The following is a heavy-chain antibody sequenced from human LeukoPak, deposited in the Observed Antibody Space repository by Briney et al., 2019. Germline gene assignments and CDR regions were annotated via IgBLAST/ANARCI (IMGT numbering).Heavy chain of an antibody. CDR2: IKQDGSEK. CDR1: GFTLSSYW. Sequence: GGSLRLSCAASGFTLSSYWMSWVRQAPGKGLEWVANIKQDGSEKYYVDSVKGRFTISRDNAKNSLYLQMNSLRAEDTAVYYCAREFPRGDFWSGYPPNNWFDPWGQGTLVTVSS. V-gene: IGHV3-7*01. CDR3: AREFPRGDFWSGYPPNNWFDP. J-gene: IGHJ5*02. D-gene: IGHD3-3*01.